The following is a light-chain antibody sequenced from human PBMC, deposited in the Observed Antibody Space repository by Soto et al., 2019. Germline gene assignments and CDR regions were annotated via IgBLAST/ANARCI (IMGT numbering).Light chain of an antibody. CDR3: LHLNSYSPDT. Sequence: DIQLTQSPSFLSASVGDRVTITCRASQGISSYLAWYQQKPGEAPKLLIFSASTLQNGVPSRFSGSGSGTEFTLTISSLQPEDFATYSCLHLNSYSPDTFGPGTKVDVK. CDR2: SAS. J-gene: IGKJ3*01. CDR1: QGISSY. V-gene: IGKV1-9*01.